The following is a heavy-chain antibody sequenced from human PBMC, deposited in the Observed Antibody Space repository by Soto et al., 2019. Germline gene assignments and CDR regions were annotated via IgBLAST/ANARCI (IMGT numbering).Heavy chain of an antibody. CDR2: IYPGDSDT. D-gene: IGHD3-3*02. CDR3: ARLPSNILKGFFYGMDV. V-gene: IGHV5-51*01. CDR1: GYSFTSYW. Sequence: PGEFLKISCKGSGYSFTSYWSGWVRQMPGKGLEWMGIIYPGDSDTRYSPSFQGQVTISADKSISTAYLQWSSLKASDTAMYYCARLPSNILKGFFYGMDVWGQGTTVTVSS. J-gene: IGHJ6*02.